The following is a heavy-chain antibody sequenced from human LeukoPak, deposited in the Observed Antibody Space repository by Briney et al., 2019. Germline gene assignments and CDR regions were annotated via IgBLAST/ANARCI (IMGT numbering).Heavy chain of an antibody. V-gene: IGHV1-18*01. CDR3: ATLGDVLRLFPLISLDGMDV. J-gene: IGHJ6*02. CDR2: ISAYNGDT. CDR1: GCTFTSYG. Sequence: ASVKVSCKASGCTFTSYGISWVRQAPGQGLEWMGWISAYNGDTNFAQRFQGRITMTTDTSTTTAYMELRSLRSDDTAVYYCATLGDVLRLFPLISLDGMDVWGQGTTVTVSS. D-gene: IGHD3-3*01.